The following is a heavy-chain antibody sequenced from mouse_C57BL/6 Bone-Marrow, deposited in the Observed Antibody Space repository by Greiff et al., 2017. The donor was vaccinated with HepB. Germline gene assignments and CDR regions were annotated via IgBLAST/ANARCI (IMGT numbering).Heavy chain of an antibody. V-gene: IGHV5-16*01. Sequence: EVMLVESEGGLVQPGSSMKLSCTASGFTFSDYYMAWVRQVPEKGLEWVANINYDGSSTYYLDSLKSRFIISRDNAKNLLYLQMSSLKSEDTATYYCARATTVGPFDYWGQGTTLTVSS. CDR3: ARATTVGPFDY. CDR2: INYDGSST. D-gene: IGHD1-1*01. CDR1: GFTFSDYY. J-gene: IGHJ2*01.